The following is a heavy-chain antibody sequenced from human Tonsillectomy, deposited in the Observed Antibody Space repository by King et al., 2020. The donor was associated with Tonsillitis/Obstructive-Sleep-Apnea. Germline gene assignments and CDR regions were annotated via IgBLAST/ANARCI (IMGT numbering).Heavy chain of an antibody. D-gene: IGHD5-12*01. V-gene: IGHV1-69*01. CDR2: IIPIFGTA. CDR3: ARVIGYSGYDNDYYYYYMDV. J-gene: IGHJ6*03. Sequence: VQLVQSGAEVKKPGSSVKVSCKASGGTFSSYAISWVRQAPGQGLEWMGGIIPIFGTANYAQKFQGRVTITADESTSTAYMELSSLRSEATAVYYCARVIGYSGYDNDYYYYYMDVWGKGTTVTVSS. CDR1: GGTFSSYA.